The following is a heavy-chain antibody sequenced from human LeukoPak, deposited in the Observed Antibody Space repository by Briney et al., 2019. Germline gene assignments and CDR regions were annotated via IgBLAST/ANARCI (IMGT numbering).Heavy chain of an antibody. D-gene: IGHD2-21*02. CDR1: GFTFSSYA. CDR2: ISGSGGSI. CDR3: AKVLNEAYCGGDCYSPFDY. Sequence: PGGSLRLSCAASGFTFSSYAMSWVRQAPGKGLECVSTISGSGGSIYYADSVKGRFTISRDNSKNTLYLQMNSLRAEDTAVYYCAKVLNEAYCGGDCYSPFDYWGQGTLVTVSS. J-gene: IGHJ4*02. V-gene: IGHV3-23*01.